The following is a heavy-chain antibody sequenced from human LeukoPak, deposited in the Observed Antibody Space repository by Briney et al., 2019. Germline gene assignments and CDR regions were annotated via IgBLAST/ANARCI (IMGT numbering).Heavy chain of an antibody. Sequence: SETLSLACTVSGGSISNYYWSWIRQPPGKGLEWIGYIYYSGSTNYNPSLKSRVTISVDTSKNQFSLKLSSVTAAGTAVYYCARAIYYYYYMDVWGQGTMVTVSS. CDR3: ARAIYYYYYMDV. CDR2: IYYSGST. CDR1: GGSISNYY. J-gene: IGHJ6*03. D-gene: IGHD2-2*02. V-gene: IGHV4-59*01.